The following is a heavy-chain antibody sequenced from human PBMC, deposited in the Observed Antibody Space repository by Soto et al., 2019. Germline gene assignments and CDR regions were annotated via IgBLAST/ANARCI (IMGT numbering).Heavy chain of an antibody. CDR3: AGAAYGDYLYWYFDL. V-gene: IGHV4-31*03. CDR2: IYYSGST. Sequence: SEPLSLTCTVSGGSISSVGYYGSWIRQHPGKGLEWIGYIYYSGSTYYNPSLKSRVTISVDTSKNQFSLKLSSVTAADTAVYYCAGAAYGDYLYWYFDLWGRGTLVTVSS. J-gene: IGHJ2*01. D-gene: IGHD4-17*01. CDR1: GGSISSVGYY.